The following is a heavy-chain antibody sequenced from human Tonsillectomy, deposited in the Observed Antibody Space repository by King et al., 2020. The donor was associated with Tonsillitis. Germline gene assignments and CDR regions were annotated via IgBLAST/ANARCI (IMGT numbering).Heavy chain of an antibody. CDR2: INPNSGGT. V-gene: IGHV1-2*02. Sequence: QLVQSGAEVKKPGASVKVSCKASGYSFTGYYMHWVRQAPGQGLEWMGWINPNSGGTNYAQKFQGRVTMTRATSISTAYMELSRLRSDDTAVYYCARDXALGGXSGKGADYWXXGTLVTVXS. D-gene: IGHD4-23*01. J-gene: IGHJ4*02. CDR3: ARDXALGGXSGKGADY. CDR1: GYSFTGYY.